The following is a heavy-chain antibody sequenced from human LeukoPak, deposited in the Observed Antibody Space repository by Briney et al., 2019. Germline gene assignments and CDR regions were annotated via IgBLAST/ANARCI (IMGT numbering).Heavy chain of an antibody. D-gene: IGHD2-2*01. J-gene: IGHJ4*02. CDR2: ISAYNGNT. V-gene: IGHV1-18*01. CDR1: GYTFTSYG. CDR3: ARLYCSSTSCYPLLDY. Sequence: ASVKVSCKASGYTFTSYGISWVRQAPVQGLEWMGWISAYNGNTNYAQKLQGRVTMTTDTSTSTAYMELRSLRSDDTAVYYCARLYCSSTSCYPLLDYWGQGTLVTVSS.